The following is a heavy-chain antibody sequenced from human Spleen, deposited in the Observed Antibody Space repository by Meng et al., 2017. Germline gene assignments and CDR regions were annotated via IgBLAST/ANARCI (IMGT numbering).Heavy chain of an antibody. Sequence: GSLRLSCTVSDDSISSYYWNWIRQPPGKGLEWIGFIYHNGDTNYNPSLKSRVTISVDTSKNQFSLKLVSVTAADTAVYYCARDILFSSRWGYYGMDVWGQGTTVTVSS. CDR2: IYHNGDT. CDR3: ARDILFSSRWGYYGMDV. CDR1: DDSISSYY. V-gene: IGHV4-59*01. J-gene: IGHJ6*02. D-gene: IGHD2-2*01.